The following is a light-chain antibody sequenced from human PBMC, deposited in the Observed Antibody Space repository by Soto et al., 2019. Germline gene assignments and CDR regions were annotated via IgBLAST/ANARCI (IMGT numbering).Light chain of an antibody. CDR1: QSVLYSSNNKNY. Sequence: DIVMTQSPDSLAVSLVERATINCKSSQSVLYSSNNKNYLAWYQQKPGQPPKLLIYWASTRESGVPDRFSGSGSGTDFTLTIGSLQAEDVAVYYCQQYYSTPLTFGGGTKVAIK. CDR3: QQYYSTPLT. J-gene: IGKJ4*01. CDR2: WAS. V-gene: IGKV4-1*01.